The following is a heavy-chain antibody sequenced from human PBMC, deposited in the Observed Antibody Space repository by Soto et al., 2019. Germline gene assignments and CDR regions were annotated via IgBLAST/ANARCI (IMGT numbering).Heavy chain of an antibody. Sequence: ASVKVSCKASGYTFTGYYMHWVRQAPGQGLEWMGWINPNSGGTNYAQKFQGWVTMTRDTSISTAYMELSRLRSDDTAVYYCARCASNYDILTGYYDYWGQGTLVTVSS. D-gene: IGHD3-9*01. J-gene: IGHJ4*02. CDR3: ARCASNYDILTGYYDY. V-gene: IGHV1-2*04. CDR2: INPNSGGT. CDR1: GYTFTGYY.